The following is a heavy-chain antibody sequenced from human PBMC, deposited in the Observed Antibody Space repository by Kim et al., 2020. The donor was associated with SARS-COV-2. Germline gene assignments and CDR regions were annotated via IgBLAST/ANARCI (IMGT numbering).Heavy chain of an antibody. V-gene: IGHV1-8*01. J-gene: IGHJ6*02. CDR1: GYTFTSYD. CDR3: ARVRDYYGSGSYYRYYYYGMDG. D-gene: IGHD3-10*01. CDR2: MNPNSGNT. Sequence: ASVKVSCKASGYTFTSYDINWVRQATGQGLEWMGWMNPNSGNTGYAQKFQGRVTMTRNTSISTAYMELSSLRSEDTAVYYCARVRDYYGSGSYYRYYYYGMDGWGQGTTVTVSS.